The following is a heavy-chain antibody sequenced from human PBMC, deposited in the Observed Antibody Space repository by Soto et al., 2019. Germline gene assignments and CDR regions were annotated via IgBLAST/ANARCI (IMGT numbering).Heavy chain of an antibody. CDR2: IYYSWST. J-gene: IGHJ3*02. D-gene: IGHD4-17*01. V-gene: IGHV4-39*01. CDR3: AIHLPRSTVFDAFDI. CDR1: GGSISSSSYY. Sequence: QLQLQESGPGLVKPSETLSLTCTVSGGSISSSSYYWGWIRQPPGKGLAWIGSIYYSWSTYYNPSLKSRVTISVDTSKNQFSLMLSSVTAADTAVYYCAIHLPRSTVFDAFDIWGQGTMVTVAS.